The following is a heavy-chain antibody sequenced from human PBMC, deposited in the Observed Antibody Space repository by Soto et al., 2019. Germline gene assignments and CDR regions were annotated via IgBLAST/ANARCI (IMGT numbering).Heavy chain of an antibody. CDR3: ARADLPLWDSSGYLRGAGVGMDV. J-gene: IGHJ6*02. V-gene: IGHV4-30-2*01. CDR1: GGSISSGGYS. Sequence: QLQLQESGSGLVKPSQTLSLTCAVSGGSISSGGYSWSWIRQPPGKGLEWIGYIYHSGSTYYNPSLKSRVTISVDRSKNQFSLKLSSVTAADTAVYYCARADLPLWDSSGYLRGAGVGMDVWGQGTTVTVSS. D-gene: IGHD3-22*01. CDR2: IYHSGST.